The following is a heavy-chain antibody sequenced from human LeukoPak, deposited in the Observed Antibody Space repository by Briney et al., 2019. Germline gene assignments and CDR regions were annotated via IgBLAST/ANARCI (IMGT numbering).Heavy chain of an antibody. CDR1: GGSISSSSYY. D-gene: IGHD3-10*01. Sequence: SETLSLTCTVSGGSISSSSYYWGWIRQPPGKGLEWIGSIYYSGSTYYNPSLKSRVTISVDTSKNQFSLKLSSVTAADTAVYYCARTCQFCITMVRGVTNWFDPWGQGTLVTVSS. J-gene: IGHJ5*02. V-gene: IGHV4-39*07. CDR2: IYYSGST. CDR3: ARTCQFCITMVRGVTNWFDP.